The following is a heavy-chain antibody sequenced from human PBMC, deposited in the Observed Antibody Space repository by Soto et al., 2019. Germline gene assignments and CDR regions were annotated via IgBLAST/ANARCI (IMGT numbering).Heavy chain of an antibody. Sequence: PSETLSLTCTVSGGSISSGGYYWSWSRQHPGKGLEWIGYIYYSGSTYYNPSLKSRVTISVDTSKNQFSLKLSSVTAADTAVDYCAREDLSYYLDYGGREPPVTVSS. J-gene: IGHJ4*02. CDR3: AREDLSYYLDY. D-gene: IGHD3-10*01. V-gene: IGHV4-31*03. CDR2: IYYSGST. CDR1: GGSISSGGYY.